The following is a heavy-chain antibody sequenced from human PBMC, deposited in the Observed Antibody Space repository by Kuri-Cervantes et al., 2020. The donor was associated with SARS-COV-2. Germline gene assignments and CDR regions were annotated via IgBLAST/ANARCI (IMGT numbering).Heavy chain of an antibody. CDR3: EREVAGRVIYGMDV. J-gene: IGHJ6*02. Sequence: ASVKVSCKSSGYTFTSYYMHWVRQAPGQGLEWMGIINPSGGSTSYAQKFQGRVTMSRDTSISTVYMELSRLRSVDSGVYYFEREVAGRVIYGMDVWGQGTTVTVSS. V-gene: IGHV1-46*01. CDR1: GYTFTSYY. D-gene: IGHD6-19*01. CDR2: INPSGGST.